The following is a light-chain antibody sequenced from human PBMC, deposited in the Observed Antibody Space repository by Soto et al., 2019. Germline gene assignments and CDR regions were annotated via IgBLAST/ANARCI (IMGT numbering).Light chain of an antibody. CDR2: AAS. Sequence: DIQLTQSPSFLSPSVGDRITITCRASQGIASYLAWFQQKPGKAPELLILAASTLRSGVPSRFSGSGSEIEFTLTVSSLQPEDFATYYCQQLYNYPRTFGQGTKVEIK. J-gene: IGKJ1*01. V-gene: IGKV1-9*01. CDR1: QGIASY. CDR3: QQLYNYPRT.